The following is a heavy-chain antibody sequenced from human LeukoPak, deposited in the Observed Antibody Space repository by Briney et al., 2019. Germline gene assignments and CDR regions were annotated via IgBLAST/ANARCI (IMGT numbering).Heavy chain of an antibody. CDR1: GFSCDDYG. CDR3: ARVLSSGTYLSIFDY. J-gene: IGHJ4*01. D-gene: IGHD1-26*01. V-gene: IGHV3-20*04. Sequence: PGGSLRLSCAASGFSCDDYGMSWVRQGPGKGLEWVSGINRNGGSTGYVDSVKGRFTISRDNAKKSLYLQMNSVRAEDTALYYCARVLSSGTYLSIFDYWGHGTLVTVSS. CDR2: INRNGGST.